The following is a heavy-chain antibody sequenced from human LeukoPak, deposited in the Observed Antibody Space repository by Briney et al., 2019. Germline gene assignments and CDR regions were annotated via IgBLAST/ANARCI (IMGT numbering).Heavy chain of an antibody. CDR2: FDREDGET. CDR3: ATGVEYYDFWSGYYPFDY. J-gene: IGHJ4*02. Sequence: ASVKVSCKVSGYTLTELSMHWVRQAPGKGLEWMGGFDREDGETIYAQKFQGRVTMTEDTSTDTAYMELSSLRSEDTAVYYCATGVEYYDFWSGYYPFDYWGQGTLVTVSS. V-gene: IGHV1-24*01. CDR1: GYTLTELS. D-gene: IGHD3-3*01.